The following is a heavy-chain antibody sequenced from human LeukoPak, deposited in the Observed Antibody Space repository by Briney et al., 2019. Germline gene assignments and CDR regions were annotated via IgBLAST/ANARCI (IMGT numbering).Heavy chain of an antibody. Sequence: SETLSLTGTVSGYSISSGYYWGWIRQPPGKGLEWIGSIYHSGSTYYNPSLKSRVTISVETSKNQFSLKLSSVTAADTAVYYCARERGELLRYWYFDLWGRGTLVTVSS. V-gene: IGHV4-38-2*02. J-gene: IGHJ2*01. CDR3: ARERGELLRYWYFDL. D-gene: IGHD1-26*01. CDR1: GYSISSGYY. CDR2: IYHSGST.